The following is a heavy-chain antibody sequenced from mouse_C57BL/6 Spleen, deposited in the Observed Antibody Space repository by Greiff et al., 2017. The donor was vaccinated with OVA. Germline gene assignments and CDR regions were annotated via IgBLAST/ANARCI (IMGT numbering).Heavy chain of an antibody. CDR1: GYTFTSYW. CDR3: ARLLPSYYYAMDY. Sequence: QVQLKQPGAELVRPGTSVKLSCKASGYTFTSYWMHWVKQRPGQGLEWIGVIDPSDSYTNYNQKFKGKATLTVDTSSSTAYMQLSSLTSEDSAVYYCARLLPSYYYAMDYWGQGTSVTVSS. V-gene: IGHV1-59*01. D-gene: IGHD2-1*01. CDR2: IDPSDSYT. J-gene: IGHJ4*01.